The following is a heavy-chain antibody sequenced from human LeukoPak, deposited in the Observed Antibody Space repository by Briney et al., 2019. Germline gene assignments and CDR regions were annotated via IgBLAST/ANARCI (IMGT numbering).Heavy chain of an antibody. D-gene: IGHD1-1*01. Sequence: SETLSLTCAVYGGSFSGYYRSWIRQPPGKGLEWIGEINHSGSTNYNPSLKSRVTISVDTSKNQFSLKLSSVTAADTAVYYCARAPGTLPKGLNWFDPWGQGTLVTVSS. CDR1: GGSFSGYY. J-gene: IGHJ5*02. CDR3: ARAPGTLPKGLNWFDP. V-gene: IGHV4-34*01. CDR2: INHSGST.